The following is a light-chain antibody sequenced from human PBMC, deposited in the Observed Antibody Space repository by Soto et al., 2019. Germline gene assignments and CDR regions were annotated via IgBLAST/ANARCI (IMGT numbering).Light chain of an antibody. Sequence: AIRMTQSPSSLSASTGDRVTITCRASQGISSYLAWYQQKPGKAPKLLIYAASTLQSVVPSRFRGSGSGTDFTLTISCLQSEDFATYYCQQYYSYPQTFGQGTKVEI. CDR1: QGISSY. V-gene: IGKV1-8*01. J-gene: IGKJ1*01. CDR2: AAS. CDR3: QQYYSYPQT.